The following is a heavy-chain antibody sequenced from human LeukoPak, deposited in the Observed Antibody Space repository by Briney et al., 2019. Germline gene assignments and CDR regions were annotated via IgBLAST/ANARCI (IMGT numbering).Heavy chain of an antibody. CDR2: ISSSSSTI. V-gene: IGHV3-48*01. D-gene: IGHD6-6*01. CDR3: ARGETARRGAFDY. Sequence: PGGSLRLSCAASGFTFSSYSMNWVRQAPGKGLEWVSYISSSSSTIYYADSVKGRFTISRDNSKNTLYLQMNSLSAEDTAVYYCARGETARRGAFDYWGQGTLVTVSS. J-gene: IGHJ4*02. CDR1: GFTFSSYS.